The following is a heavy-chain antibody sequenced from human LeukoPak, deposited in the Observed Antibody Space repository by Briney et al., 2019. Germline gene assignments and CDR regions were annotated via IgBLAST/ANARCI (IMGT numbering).Heavy chain of an antibody. Sequence: ASVKLSCKASAYIFIDYYIHWVQQAPGKGLEWMGRVDPEDGEAIYAEKFQDRVTLSADTSTDTSYMELSSLRAEDTAVYYCSVSMSTIDYWGQGTLVTVSS. CDR1: AYIFIDYY. CDR2: VDPEDGEA. V-gene: IGHV1-69-2*01. J-gene: IGHJ4*02. D-gene: IGHD2/OR15-2a*01. CDR3: SVSMSTIDY.